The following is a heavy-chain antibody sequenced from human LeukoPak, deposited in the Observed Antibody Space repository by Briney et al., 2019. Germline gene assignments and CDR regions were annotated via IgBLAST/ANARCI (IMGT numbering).Heavy chain of an antibody. D-gene: IGHD1-26*01. CDR1: GFTFSNYE. Sequence: PGGSLRLSCAASGFTFSNYEMNWVRQAPGKGLEWVSYISGTARSIEYADSVKGRFTISRDNAKNSLYLQMNSLRAEDTAVYYCARRYLGELLNFDYWGQGTLVTVSS. J-gene: IGHJ4*02. CDR2: ISGTARSI. CDR3: ARRYLGELLNFDY. V-gene: IGHV3-48*03.